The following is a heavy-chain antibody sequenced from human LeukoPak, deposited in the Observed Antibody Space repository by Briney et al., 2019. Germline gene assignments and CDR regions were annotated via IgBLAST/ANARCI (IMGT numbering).Heavy chain of an antibody. Sequence: VASVKVSXKASGYTFTGYYMHWVRQAPGQGLEWMGRINPNSGGTNYAQKFQGRVTMTRDTSISTAYMELSRLRSDDTAVYYCARDDFWSGYKNLNWFDPWGQGTLVTVSS. V-gene: IGHV1-2*06. CDR2: INPNSGGT. CDR3: ARDDFWSGYKNLNWFDP. CDR1: GYTFTGYY. D-gene: IGHD3-3*01. J-gene: IGHJ5*02.